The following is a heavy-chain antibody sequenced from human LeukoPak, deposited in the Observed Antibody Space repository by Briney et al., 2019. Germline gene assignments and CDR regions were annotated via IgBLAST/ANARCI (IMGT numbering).Heavy chain of an antibody. D-gene: IGHD2-8*01. CDR2: IIPILAIA. CDR3: AREENNGYFDY. CDR1: GGTFSTYA. J-gene: IGHJ4*02. V-gene: IGHV1-69*04. Sequence: ASVRVSCKASGGTFSTYAISWVRQAPGQGLEWMGRIIPILAIANYAQTFQGRVTITADKSTSTAYMELSSLRSEDTAVYYCAREENNGYFDYWGQGTLVTVSS.